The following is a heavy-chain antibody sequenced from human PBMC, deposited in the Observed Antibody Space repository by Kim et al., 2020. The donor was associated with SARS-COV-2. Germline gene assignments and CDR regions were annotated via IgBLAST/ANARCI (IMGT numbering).Heavy chain of an antibody. Sequence: ADSVRGRFTISRGNSKNTLYLQMNSRRAEDTAVYYCAGGYSSSWYSYFQHWSQGTLVTVSS. CDR3: AGGYSSSWYSYFQH. V-gene: IGHV3-23*01. J-gene: IGHJ1*01. D-gene: IGHD6-13*01.